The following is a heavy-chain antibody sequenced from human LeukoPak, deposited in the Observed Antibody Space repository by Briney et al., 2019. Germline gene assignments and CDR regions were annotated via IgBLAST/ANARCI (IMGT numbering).Heavy chain of an antibody. J-gene: IGHJ4*02. V-gene: IGHV3-7*01. CDR2: INQDGSEE. D-gene: IGHD5-12*01. CDR3: VRDGGVSGYDLLDY. CDR1: GLTFSYYW. Sequence: GGSLRLSCAASGLTFSYYWMTWVRQAPGKGLEWVAHINQDGSEEHYMDSAKARFTITRDNAKNSLSLQINSLGAEDTAVYYCVRDGGVSGYDLLDYWGQGTLVTVSS.